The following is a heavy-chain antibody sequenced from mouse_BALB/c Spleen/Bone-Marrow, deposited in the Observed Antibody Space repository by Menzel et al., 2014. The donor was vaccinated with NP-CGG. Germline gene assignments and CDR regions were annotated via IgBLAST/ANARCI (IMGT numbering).Heavy chain of an antibody. J-gene: IGHJ4*01. CDR1: GFTFSSYA. D-gene: IGHD2-3*01. V-gene: IGHV5-9-3*01. CDR2: ITSGGNYT. CDR3: ARRQIYDGYYYAMDY. Sequence: EVQRVESGGGLVKPGGSLKLSCAASGFTFSSYAMSWVRQTPEKRLEWVATITSGGNYTYYPDSVKGRITISRDNAKNTLYLQMSSLRSEDTAMYYCARRQIYDGYYYAMDYWGQGTSVTVSS.